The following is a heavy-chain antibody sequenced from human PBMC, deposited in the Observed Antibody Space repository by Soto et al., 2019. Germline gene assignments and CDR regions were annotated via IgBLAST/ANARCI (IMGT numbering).Heavy chain of an antibody. CDR3: AKDRQFRSYYESPGHYNA. CDR1: GFTFRNQD. V-gene: IGHV3-23*01. J-gene: IGHJ5*02. CDR2: ISGRGGVT. Sequence: EVQLLESGGGLVQPGGSLRLTCVGSGFTFRNQDMRWVRQAPGKGLEWVSGISGRGGVTYYADSVKGRFTISRDNSKNTLYLQMNKLRASATAWYYCAKDRQFRSYYESPGHYNAWGQGTLVTVSS. D-gene: IGHD3-10*01.